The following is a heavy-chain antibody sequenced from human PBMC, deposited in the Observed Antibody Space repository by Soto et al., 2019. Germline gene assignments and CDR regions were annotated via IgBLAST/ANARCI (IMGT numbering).Heavy chain of an antibody. CDR2: ISSSSRYI. Sequence: EVQLEESGGGLVKPGGSLRLSCVASGFNFSNYSMNWVRQAPGKGLEWVSSISSSSRYIYYADSMKGRFTVSRDNAENSLFLQVNSLRADGTAVYFCATGGLAVTSPFGHCGQGTLVTVSS. D-gene: IGHD2-21*02. CDR3: ATGGLAVTSPFGH. V-gene: IGHV3-21*01. CDR1: GFNFSNYS. J-gene: IGHJ4*02.